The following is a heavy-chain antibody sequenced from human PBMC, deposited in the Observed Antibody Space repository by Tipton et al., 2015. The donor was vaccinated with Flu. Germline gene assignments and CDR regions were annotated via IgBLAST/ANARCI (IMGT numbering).Heavy chain of an antibody. Sequence: TLSLTCTVSGGSITSTDYYWSWIRQHPGKGLEWIGQIYYIGTTNYNPSLKSRITISMDTSKNQFSLKLSSMTAADTAVYYCARHTGDSVRGVIDYWGQGTLFTVS. CDR3: ARHTGDSVRGVIDY. J-gene: IGHJ4*02. D-gene: IGHD3-10*02. CDR1: GGSITSTDYY. CDR2: IYYIGTT. V-gene: IGHV4-31*03.